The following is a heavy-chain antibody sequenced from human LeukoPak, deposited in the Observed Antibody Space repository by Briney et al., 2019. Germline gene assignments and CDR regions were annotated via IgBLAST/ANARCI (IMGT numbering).Heavy chain of an antibody. V-gene: IGHV3-74*01. J-gene: IGHJ4*02. CDR1: GFTFSSYW. CDR3: ACYGIAPPY. CDR2: INNDGSST. Sequence: GGSLRLSCAASGFTFSSYWMHWVRQAPGKGLVGVSHINNDGSSTSYADSVKGRFTISRDNAKNTLYLQMNSLRTEDTAVYYCACYGIAPPYWGQGTLVTVSS. D-gene: IGHD2-15*01.